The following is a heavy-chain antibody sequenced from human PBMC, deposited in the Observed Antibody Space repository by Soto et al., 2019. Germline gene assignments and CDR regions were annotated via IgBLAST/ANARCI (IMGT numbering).Heavy chain of an antibody. Sequence: PSVPLCVRSTVAGGSISSSDCAGIWQPPGKGLEWIGYIYYSGSTNYNPSLKSRVTISVDTSKNQFSLKLSSVTAADTAVYYCARSRGLLRTYYYYYMDVWGKGTTVTVSS. V-gene: IGHV4-59*01. J-gene: IGHJ6*03. D-gene: IGHD3-10*01. CDR2: IYYSGST. CDR3: ARSRGLLRTYYYYYMDV. CDR1: GGSISSSD.